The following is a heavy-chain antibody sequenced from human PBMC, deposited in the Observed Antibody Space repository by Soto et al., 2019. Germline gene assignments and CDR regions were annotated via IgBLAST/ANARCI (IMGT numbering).Heavy chain of an antibody. V-gene: IGHV1-3*01. Sequence: GASVKVSCKASEDTFTRYVIHWLRQARGQRLEWMGWINAGNGNTKYSQNFQGRVTITRDASASTAYMEMSSMRSQDTAVYYCATSTIDTSTWKQYFYGMDVWGQGSTVTVSS. CDR2: INAGNGNT. CDR3: ATSTIDTSTWKQYFYGMDV. J-gene: IGHJ6*02. D-gene: IGHD6-13*01. CDR1: EDTFTRYV.